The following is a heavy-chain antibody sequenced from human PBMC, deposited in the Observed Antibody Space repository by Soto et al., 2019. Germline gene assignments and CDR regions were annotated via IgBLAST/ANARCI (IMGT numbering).Heavy chain of an antibody. CDR3: ASYLLGVGWLQFGVGFGY. CDR2: INPSGGST. D-gene: IGHD5-12*01. Sequence: QVQLVQSGAEVKKPGASVKVSCKASGYTFTSYYMHWVRQATGQGLEWRGIINPSGGSTSYAQKCQARVTMTRDTSTSTVYMELSSLRSEDTAVYYCASYLLGVGWLQFGVGFGYWGQGTLVTVSS. V-gene: IGHV1-46*01. J-gene: IGHJ4*02. CDR1: GYTFTSYY.